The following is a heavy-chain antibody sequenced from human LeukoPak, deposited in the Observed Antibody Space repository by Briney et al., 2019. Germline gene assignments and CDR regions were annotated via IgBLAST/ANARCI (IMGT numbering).Heavy chain of an antibody. Sequence: GGSLRLSCVASGFTFSTYAMHWVRQAPGKGLEYVSAISSNGVSTYYANSVKGRFTISRDNSKNTLCLQMGSLRADDMAVYYCARGRYDFWSGYSNDNWGQGTLVTVSS. V-gene: IGHV3-64*01. CDR1: GFTFSTYA. D-gene: IGHD3-3*01. J-gene: IGHJ4*02. CDR3: ARGRYDFWSGYSNDN. CDR2: ISSNGVST.